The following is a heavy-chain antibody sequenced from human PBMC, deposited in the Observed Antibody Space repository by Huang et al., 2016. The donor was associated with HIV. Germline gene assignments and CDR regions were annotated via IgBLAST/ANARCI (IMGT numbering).Heavy chain of an antibody. CDR3: ALKGDSSGWEYFRH. CDR1: GFIFSNYG. D-gene: IGHD6-19*01. V-gene: IGHV3-30*03. Sequence: QVQLVESGGGVVQPGRSLSLSCAASGFIFSNYGMHWVRQAPGKGLEGVALISNYGSNKYYTDAVKGRFAISRDNSKNTLDLQMNSLRAEDTAVYYCALKGDSSGWEYFRHWGQGTLVTVSS. CDR2: ISNYGSNK. J-gene: IGHJ1*01.